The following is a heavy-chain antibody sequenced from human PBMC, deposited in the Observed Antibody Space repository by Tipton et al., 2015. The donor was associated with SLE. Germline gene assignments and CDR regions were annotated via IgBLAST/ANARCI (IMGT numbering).Heavy chain of an antibody. D-gene: IGHD4-17*01. Sequence: TLSLTCAVSGYSISSGYYWAWIRQPPGKGLEWIGNIYHSGSTYYNPSLRSRVSISVDTSKNQFSLKLSSVTAADTAVYYCARDFGDNFYTAFDYWGQGALVTVSS. V-gene: IGHV4-38-2*02. J-gene: IGHJ4*02. CDR2: IYHSGST. CDR1: GYSISSGYY. CDR3: ARDFGDNFYTAFDY.